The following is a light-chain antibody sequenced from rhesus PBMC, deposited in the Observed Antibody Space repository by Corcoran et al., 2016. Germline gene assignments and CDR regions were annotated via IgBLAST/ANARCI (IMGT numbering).Light chain of an antibody. CDR2: TAA. V-gene: IGKV1-22*01. Sequence: DIQMTQSPSSLSASVGDTVTITCRASQSISSWLDWYQQKPGKAPNLLIYTAARLKSGDPSRFSGSGSGTDFTLTISSLQPEEFATYYCLQYSSSPFTFGPGTKLDIK. CDR3: LQYSSSPFT. CDR1: QSISSW. J-gene: IGKJ3*01.